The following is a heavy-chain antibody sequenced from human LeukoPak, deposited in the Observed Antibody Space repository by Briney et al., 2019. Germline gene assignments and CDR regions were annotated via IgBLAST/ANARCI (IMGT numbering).Heavy chain of an antibody. J-gene: IGHJ4*02. CDR3: ARKPTTTVTLADY. V-gene: IGHV4-59*08. CDR2: IYYSGST. D-gene: IGHD4-17*01. CDR1: GGSISSYY. Sequence: PSETLSLTCTVSGGSISSYYWSWIRQPPGKGLEWIGYIYYSGSTNYNPSLKSRVTISVDTSKNQFSLKLSSVTAADTAMYYCARKPTTTVTLADYWGQGTLVTVSS.